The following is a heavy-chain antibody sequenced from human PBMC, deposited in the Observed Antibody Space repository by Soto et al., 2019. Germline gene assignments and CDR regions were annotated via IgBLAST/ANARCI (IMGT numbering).Heavy chain of an antibody. V-gene: IGHV1-69*02. CDR2: IIPILGIA. Sequence: VSCKASGGTFSSYTISWVRQAPGQGLEWMGRIIPILGIANYAQKFQGRVTVTADKSTSTAYMELSSLRSEDTAVYYCARAVKGYCSSTSCYDLGYYYYGMDVWGQGTTVTVSS. CDR1: GGTFSSYT. D-gene: IGHD2-2*01. J-gene: IGHJ6*02. CDR3: ARAVKGYCSSTSCYDLGYYYYGMDV.